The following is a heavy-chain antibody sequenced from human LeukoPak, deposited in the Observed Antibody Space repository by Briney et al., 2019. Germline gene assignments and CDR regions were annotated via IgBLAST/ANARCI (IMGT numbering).Heavy chain of an antibody. J-gene: IGHJ6*02. CDR2: IYSGGST. CDR3: AIGSGSYYKGVYYYGMDV. D-gene: IGHD3-10*01. V-gene: IGHV3-53*01. Sequence: PGGSQRLSCAASGFTVSSNYMSWVRQAPGKGLEWVSVIYSGGSTYYADSVKGRFTISRDNSKNTLYLQMNSLRAEDTAVYYCAIGSGSYYKGVYYYGMDVWGQGTTVTVSS. CDR1: GFTVSSNY.